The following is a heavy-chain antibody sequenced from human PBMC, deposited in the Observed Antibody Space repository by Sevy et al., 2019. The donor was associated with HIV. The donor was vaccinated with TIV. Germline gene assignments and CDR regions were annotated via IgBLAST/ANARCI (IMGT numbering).Heavy chain of an antibody. J-gene: IGHJ6*02. CDR1: GFTFSNYA. CDR3: AKVLARGVAVAGSAWGMDV. V-gene: IGHV3-23*01. CDR2: ISGSGGTT. Sequence: GESLKISCAASGFTFSNYAMNWVRQAPGKGLEWVSAISGSGGTTYDADSVKGRFTIYRDKSQNTLYLQMNSLRAEDTAVYDCAKVLARGVAVAGSAWGMDVWGQGTTVTVSS. D-gene: IGHD6-19*01.